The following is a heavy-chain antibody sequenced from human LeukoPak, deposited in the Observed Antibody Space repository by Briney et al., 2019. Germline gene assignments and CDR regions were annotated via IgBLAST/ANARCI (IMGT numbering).Heavy chain of an antibody. D-gene: IGHD2-15*01. V-gene: IGHV3-23*01. CDR2: ISSSGAST. CDR1: GFTFSSYG. CDR3: AKNGDRGTYCTGGTCYPYFYYYMDV. Sequence: GGSMRLPCAASGFTFSSYGTGWDRQAPEKGLEWVSAISSSGASTYYADSVKGRFTISRDNSKNTLYLQMNSLRAEDTAVYYCAKNGDRGTYCTGGTCYPYFYYYMDVWGKGTTVTI. J-gene: IGHJ6*03.